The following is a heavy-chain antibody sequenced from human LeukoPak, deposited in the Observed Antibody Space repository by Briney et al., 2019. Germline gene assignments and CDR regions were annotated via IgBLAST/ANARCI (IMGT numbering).Heavy chain of an antibody. J-gene: IGHJ4*02. CDR1: GYTFTSYY. D-gene: IGHD5-24*01. CDR2: INPSGGST. CDR3: ARDIGRWLRFHYFDY. Sequence: ASVKVSCKASGYTFTSYYMHWVRQAPGQGLEWMGIINPSGGSTSYAQKFQGRVTMTRDTSTSTVYMELSSLRSEDTAVYYCARDIGRWLRFHYFDYWGQGTLVTVSS. V-gene: IGHV1-46*01.